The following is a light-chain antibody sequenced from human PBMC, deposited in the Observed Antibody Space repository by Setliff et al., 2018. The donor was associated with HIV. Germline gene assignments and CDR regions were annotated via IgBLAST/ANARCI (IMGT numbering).Light chain of an antibody. CDR2: DVT. V-gene: IGLV2-11*01. CDR1: SSDVGGYTY. CDR3: CSYAGSYTYV. J-gene: IGLJ1*01. Sequence: GSPGQSVTISCTGTSSDVGGYTYVSWYQQHPGKAPKLMIYDVTKRPSGVPDRFSGSKSGNTASLTISGLQAEDEADYYCCSYAGSYTYVFATGTKGTVL.